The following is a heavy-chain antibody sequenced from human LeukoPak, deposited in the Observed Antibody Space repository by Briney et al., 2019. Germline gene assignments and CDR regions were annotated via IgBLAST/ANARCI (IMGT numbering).Heavy chain of an antibody. CDR2: SRNKVNSYTT. Sequence: GGSLRLSCAASGFTFSDHYMDWVRQAPGKGLEWVGRSRNKVNSYTTEYAASVKGRFTISRDDSKNSLYLQMNSLKTEDTAVYYCTRDHLPYYGSGSTYNWFDPWGQGTLVTVSS. D-gene: IGHD3-10*01. V-gene: IGHV3-72*01. CDR1: GFTFSDHY. J-gene: IGHJ5*02. CDR3: TRDHLPYYGSGSTYNWFDP.